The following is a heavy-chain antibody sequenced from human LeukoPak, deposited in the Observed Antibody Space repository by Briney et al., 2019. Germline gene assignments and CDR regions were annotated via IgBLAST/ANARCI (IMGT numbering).Heavy chain of an antibody. J-gene: IGHJ4*02. Sequence: GGSLRLSCAASGFTFSSCAMSWVRQAPGKGLEWVSTIIDSGNSLYYADSVEGRFTISRDNSKNTLYLQMNSLRAGDTAVYYCAKDPIFSGSYGVFDSWGQGTLVTVSS. CDR1: GFTFSSCA. D-gene: IGHD1-26*01. CDR3: AKDPIFSGSYGVFDS. V-gene: IGHV3-23*01. CDR2: IIDSGNSL.